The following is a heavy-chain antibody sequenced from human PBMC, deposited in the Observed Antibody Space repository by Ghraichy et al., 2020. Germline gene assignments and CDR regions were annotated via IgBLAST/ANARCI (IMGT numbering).Heavy chain of an antibody. V-gene: IGHV3-30-3*01. D-gene: IGHD3-10*01. CDR1: GFTFSSYA. J-gene: IGHJ4*02. CDR2: ISYDGSNK. Sequence: GGSLRLSCAASGFTFSSYAMHWVRQAPGKGLEWVAVISYDGSNKYYADSVKGRFTISRDHSKNTLYLQMNSLRAEDTAVYYCARDPSGSYFDYWGQGTLVTVSS. CDR3: ARDPSGSYFDY.